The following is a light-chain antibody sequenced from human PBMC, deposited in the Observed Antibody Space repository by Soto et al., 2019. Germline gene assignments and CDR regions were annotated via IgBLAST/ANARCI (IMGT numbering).Light chain of an antibody. V-gene: IGKV1-39*01. CDR3: QQSYRTSRT. CDR1: QGIRND. J-gene: IGKJ1*01. Sequence: DIQLTQSPSSLSASVGDRVSFTCGASQGIRNDLAWFHQKAGEARRRLIYGASSLQSGVPSRFSGSGTGTAFTLTISRLQPEDFATYYCQQSYRTSRTFGQGTKVDI. CDR2: GAS.